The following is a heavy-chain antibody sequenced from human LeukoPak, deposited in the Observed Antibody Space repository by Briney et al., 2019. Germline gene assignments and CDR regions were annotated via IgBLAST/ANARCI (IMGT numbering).Heavy chain of an antibody. CDR3: TREDHTNYNY. CDR1: GFPFSSYW. J-gene: IGHJ4*02. CDR2: IKQDGGET. Sequence: PGGSLRLSCAASGFPFSSYWMAWVGQAPGKGLEWVASIKQDGGETFYVDSVKGRFTISRDNAKNSLYLQMNSLRAEDTAVYYCTREDHTNYNYWGQGTLVTVSS. D-gene: IGHD4/OR15-4a*01. V-gene: IGHV3-7*01.